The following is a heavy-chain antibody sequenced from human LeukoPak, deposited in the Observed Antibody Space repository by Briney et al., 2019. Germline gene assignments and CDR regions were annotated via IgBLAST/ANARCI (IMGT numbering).Heavy chain of an antibody. CDR2: IYYSGST. CDR3: ARRFMVRGAMGFDP. Sequence: SETLSLTCTVSGGSISSNSYYWGWIRQPPGKGLEWIGSIYYSGSTYYNPSRKSRVTISVDTFNNQFSLKLSSVTAADTPVYYCARRFMVRGAMGFDPWGQGTLVTVSS. J-gene: IGHJ5*02. CDR1: GGSISSNSYY. V-gene: IGHV4-39*01. D-gene: IGHD3-10*01.